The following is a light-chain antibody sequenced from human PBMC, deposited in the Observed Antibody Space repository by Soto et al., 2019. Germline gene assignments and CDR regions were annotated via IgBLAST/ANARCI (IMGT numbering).Light chain of an antibody. V-gene: IGLV2-8*01. CDR1: SSDVGGYNY. CDR2: EVT. J-gene: IGLJ3*02. Sequence: QSALTQPASASGSPGQSVTISCTGTSSDVGGYNYVSWYQQYPGRAPKLMIYEVTKRPSGFPDRFSGSKSGNTASLTVSGLQAEDEADYYCSSYAASNNFYFVFGGGTKLTVL. CDR3: SSYAASNNFYFV.